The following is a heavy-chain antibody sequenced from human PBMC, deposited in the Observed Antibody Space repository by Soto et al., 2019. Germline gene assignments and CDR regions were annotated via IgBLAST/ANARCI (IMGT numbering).Heavy chain of an antibody. Sequence: PSETLSLTCTVSGGSISSSSCYWGWIRQPPGKGLEWIGSINYSGSTYYNPSLKSRVTISVDTSKNQFSLKLSSVTAADTAVYYCARVGAQQLFDYWGQGTLVTVSS. D-gene: IGHD6-13*01. CDR2: INYSGST. CDR3: ARVGAQQLFDY. CDR1: GGSISSSSCY. V-gene: IGHV4-39*01. J-gene: IGHJ4*02.